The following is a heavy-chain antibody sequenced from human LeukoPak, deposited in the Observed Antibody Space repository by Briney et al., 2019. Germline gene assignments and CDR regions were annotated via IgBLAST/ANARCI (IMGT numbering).Heavy chain of an antibody. CDR2: VSNGNA. CDR1: GYTFRNYG. J-gene: IGHJ4*02. V-gene: IGHV1-18*01. CDR3: ARDLPTLVPAAIRAIDY. D-gene: IGHD2-2*02. Sequence: ASVRVSCKASGYTFRNYGINWVRQAPGQGLEWMGWVSNGNAKYAQNLQGRVTMTTDTSTSTAYMDLRSLRPDDTAVYYCARDLPTLVPAAIRAIDYWGQGTLVTVSS.